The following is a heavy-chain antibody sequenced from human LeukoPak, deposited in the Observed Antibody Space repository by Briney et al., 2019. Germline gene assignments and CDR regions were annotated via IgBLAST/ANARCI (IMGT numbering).Heavy chain of an antibody. V-gene: IGHV1-46*01. J-gene: IGHJ4*02. CDR3: ARDGQGAPRKQFEY. CDR2: INPSGGST. Sequence: ASVKVSCKASGGTLSSYAISWVRQAPGQGLEWMGIINPSGGSTSYAQKFQGRVTMTRDTSTSTVYMELSSLRSEDTAVYYCARDGQGAPRKQFEYWGQGTLVTVSS. CDR1: GGTLSSYA. D-gene: IGHD1-14*01.